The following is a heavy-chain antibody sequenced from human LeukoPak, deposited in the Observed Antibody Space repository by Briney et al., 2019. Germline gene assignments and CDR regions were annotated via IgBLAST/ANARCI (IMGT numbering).Heavy chain of an antibody. CDR2: INPNSGGT. J-gene: IGHJ4*02. D-gene: IGHD3-9*01. CDR3: ARGPGYDILTGYYALDF. Sequence: AAVKVSFETSAYTFTDYYMHWVRQAPGQGPEWMGWINPNSGGTNYAQKFQGRVTMTRDTSISTAYMELSNLRSDDPAMSYCARGPGYDILTGYYALDFWGQGTLVTVSS. CDR1: AYTFTDYY. V-gene: IGHV1-2*02.